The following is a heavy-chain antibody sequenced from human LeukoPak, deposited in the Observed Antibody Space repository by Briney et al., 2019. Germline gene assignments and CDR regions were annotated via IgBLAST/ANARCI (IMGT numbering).Heavy chain of an antibody. CDR1: GFTFSSYW. Sequence: GGSLRLSCAASGFTFSSYWMHWVRQAPGKGLVWVSHINSDGSSTSYADSVKGRFTISRDNAKNTLYLQMNSLRAEDTAVYYCARGRYYDILTGYHKGGWFDPWGQGTLVTVSS. V-gene: IGHV3-74*01. J-gene: IGHJ5*02. D-gene: IGHD3-9*01. CDR2: INSDGSST. CDR3: ARGRYYDILTGYHKGGWFDP.